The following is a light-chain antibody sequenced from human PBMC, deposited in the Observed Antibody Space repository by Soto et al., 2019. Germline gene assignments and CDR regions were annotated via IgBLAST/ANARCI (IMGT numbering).Light chain of an antibody. CDR1: QSLVFSDGKTY. CDR2: EVS. J-gene: IGKJ2*01. Sequence: DVVMTQSPLSLPVTLGQPASISCRSNQSLVFSDGKTYLNWFQQRPGQSPRRLIYEVSNRDSGVPERFGGSGSGTDFTLKISRVEAGDVAVYYCMQGTPWPYTFGQGTKLEIK. V-gene: IGKV2-30*01. CDR3: MQGTPWPYT.